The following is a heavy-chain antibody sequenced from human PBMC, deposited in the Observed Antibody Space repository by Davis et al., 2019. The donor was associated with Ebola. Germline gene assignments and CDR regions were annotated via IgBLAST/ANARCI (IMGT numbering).Heavy chain of an antibody. J-gene: IGHJ4*02. CDR2: IIPIFGTA. V-gene: IGHV1-69*13. CDR1: GYTFTSYA. CDR3: ATYYGSGSYYIDY. D-gene: IGHD3-10*01. Sequence: SVKVSCKASGYTFTSYAISWVRQAPGQGLEWMGGIIPIFGTANYAQKFQGRVTITADESTSTAYMELSSLRSEDTAVYYCATYYGSGSYYIDYWGQGTLVTVSS.